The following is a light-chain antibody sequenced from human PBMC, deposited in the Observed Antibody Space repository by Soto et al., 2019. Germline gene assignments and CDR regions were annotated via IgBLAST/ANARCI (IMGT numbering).Light chain of an antibody. J-gene: IGKJ5*01. CDR1: QSVADNY. V-gene: IGKV3-20*01. CDR2: GAS. CDR3: QQYGNSPIT. Sequence: DIVWTQSPGPLSVAAVDRAALSCRASQSVADNYLAWYQQKPGQAPRLLIDGASSRATGVPDRFSGTGSGTDFTLTISRLEPEDFAVFYCQQYGNSPITFGQGTRLEI.